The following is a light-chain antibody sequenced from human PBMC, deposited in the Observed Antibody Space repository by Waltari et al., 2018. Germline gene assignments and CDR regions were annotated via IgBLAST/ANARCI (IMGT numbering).Light chain of an antibody. J-gene: IGLJ3*02. CDR3: GTWDSSLSAWV. V-gene: IGLV1-51*01. Sequence: QSVLTQPPSVSAAQGQKVTISCTGSSDNIENNYVSCYHHLPGTAPKVLIYANNKRPSGIPDRFSGSKSGASATLGISGLQTGDEADYYCGTWDSSLSAWVFGGGTKLTVL. CDR1: SDNIENNY. CDR2: ANN.